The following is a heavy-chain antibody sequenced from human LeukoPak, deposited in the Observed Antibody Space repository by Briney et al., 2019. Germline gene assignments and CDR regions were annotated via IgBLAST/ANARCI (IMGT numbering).Heavy chain of an antibody. D-gene: IGHD5-18*01. J-gene: IGHJ4*02. V-gene: IGHV3-30*02. CDR1: GFIFSSYG. Sequence: GGSLRLSCAASGFIFSSYGMHWVRQAPGEGLEWVAFIRYDGSNKYYADSVKGRFTISRDNSKNTLYLQMNSLRAEDTAVYYCAKSDTAMVPGYYWGQGTLVTVSS. CDR3: AKSDTAMVPGYY. CDR2: IRYDGSNK.